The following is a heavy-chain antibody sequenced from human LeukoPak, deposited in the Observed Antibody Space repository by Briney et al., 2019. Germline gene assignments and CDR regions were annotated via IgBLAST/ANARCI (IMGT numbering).Heavy chain of an antibody. Sequence: PGGSLRLSCAASGFTFSSYWMHWVRQAPGKGLVWVSRINSDGSSTSYADSVKGRFTISRDNAKNTLYLQMNRLRAEDTAVYYCARDHTIFGVALRYWGQGTLVTVSS. V-gene: IGHV3-74*01. J-gene: IGHJ4*02. CDR3: ARDHTIFGVALRY. CDR1: GFTFSSYW. CDR2: INSDGSST. D-gene: IGHD3-3*01.